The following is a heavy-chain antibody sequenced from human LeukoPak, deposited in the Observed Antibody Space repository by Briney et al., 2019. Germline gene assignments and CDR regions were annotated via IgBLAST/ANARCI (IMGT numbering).Heavy chain of an antibody. CDR3: ASDDSSKI. Sequence: GGSLRLSWAASGFTFSTYSMNWVRQAPGKGLEWVSSISSSSTYIYYADSVKGRFTISRDNAKNSLYLQMNSLRAEDTAVYYCASDDSSKIGGQGTLVTVSS. CDR2: ISSSSTYI. D-gene: IGHD3-22*01. CDR1: GFTFSTYS. V-gene: IGHV3-21*01. J-gene: IGHJ4*02.